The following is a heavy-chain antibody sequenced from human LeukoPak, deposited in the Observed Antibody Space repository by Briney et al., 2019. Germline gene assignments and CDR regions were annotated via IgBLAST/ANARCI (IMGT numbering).Heavy chain of an antibody. D-gene: IGHD1-20*01. CDR3: VRDLTGTTGWFDP. V-gene: IGHV4-59*01. CDR2: IYYSGST. CDR1: GGSISSYY. Sequence: PSETLSLTCTVSGGSISSYYWSWIRQPPGKGLEWIGYIYYSGSTNYNPSLKSRVIISVDTSKNQFSLKLTSVTAADTAVYYCVRDLTGTTGWFDPWGQGTLVTSPQ. J-gene: IGHJ5*02.